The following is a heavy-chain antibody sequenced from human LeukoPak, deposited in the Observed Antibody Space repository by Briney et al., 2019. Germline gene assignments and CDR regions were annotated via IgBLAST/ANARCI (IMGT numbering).Heavy chain of an antibody. CDR2: ISSSSSYI. CDR1: GFTFSSYS. CDR3: ARAIVRARGEFDY. D-gene: IGHD2-21*01. Sequence: GGSLRLSCAASGFTFSSYSMNWVRQAPGKGLEWVSSISSSSSYIYNADSVKGRFTISRDNAKNSLYLQMNSLRAEDTAVYYCARAIVRARGEFDYWGQGTLVTVSS. V-gene: IGHV3-21*01. J-gene: IGHJ4*02.